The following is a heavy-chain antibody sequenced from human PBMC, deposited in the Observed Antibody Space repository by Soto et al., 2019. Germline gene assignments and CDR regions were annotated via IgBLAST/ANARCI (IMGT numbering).Heavy chain of an antibody. CDR1: GATFSSYA. CDR3: VRVVAIPGYPDN. Sequence: QVQLVQSGAEVRQPASSVKVSCKTSGATFSSYAITWVRQAPGQGLEWMGGIVPTVDTSTYAQKFQGRVTITADKFTKTVYMELRSLRSDDTAVYYCVRVVAIPGYPDNWGQGTLVTVSS. CDR2: IVPTVDTS. D-gene: IGHD5-12*01. V-gene: IGHV1-69*14. J-gene: IGHJ4*02.